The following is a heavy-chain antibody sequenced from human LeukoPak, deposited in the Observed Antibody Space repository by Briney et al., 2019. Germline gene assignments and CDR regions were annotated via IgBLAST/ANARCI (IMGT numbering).Heavy chain of an antibody. Sequence: SETLSLTCTVSGGSISSYYWSWIRQPPGKGLEWIGYIYTSGSTNYNPSLKSRVTISVDTSKNQFSLKLSSVTAADTAVYYCARRGIAVAGTGNWFDPWGQGTLVTVSS. J-gene: IGHJ5*02. CDR3: ARRGIAVAGTGNWFDP. CDR1: GGSISSYY. CDR2: IYTSGST. V-gene: IGHV4-4*09. D-gene: IGHD6-19*01.